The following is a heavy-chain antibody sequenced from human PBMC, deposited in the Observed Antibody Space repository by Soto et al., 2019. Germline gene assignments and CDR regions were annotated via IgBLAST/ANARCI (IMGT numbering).Heavy chain of an antibody. CDR3: ARRRLGYCSSTSCHGWFDP. V-gene: IGHV4-34*01. D-gene: IGHD2-2*01. J-gene: IGHJ5*02. CDR1: GGSFSGYY. CDR2: INHSGST. Sequence: QAQLQQWGAGLLKPSETLPLTCAVYGGSFSGYYWSWIRQPPGKGLEWIGEINHSGSTNYNPSLXGRVTLPVDTXXTXCXXKLSSVTAADTAVYYCARRRLGYCSSTSCHGWFDPWGQGTLVTVSS.